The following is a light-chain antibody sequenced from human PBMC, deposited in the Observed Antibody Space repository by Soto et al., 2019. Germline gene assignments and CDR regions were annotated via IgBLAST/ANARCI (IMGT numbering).Light chain of an antibody. CDR2: EVN. CDR3: SAYAGSNTFVV. CDR1: SSDIGSYNF. J-gene: IGLJ1*01. V-gene: IGLV2-14*01. Sequence: QSALTQPASVSGSPGQSITISCTGTSSDIGSYNFVSWYQQHPDKAPKLMVYEVNNRPSGISNRFSGSKSGNTASLTISGLQSEDEAEYFCSAYAGSNTFVVFGTGTKGTVL.